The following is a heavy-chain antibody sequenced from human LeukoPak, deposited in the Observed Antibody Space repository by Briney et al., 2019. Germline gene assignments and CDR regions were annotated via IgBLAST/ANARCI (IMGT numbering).Heavy chain of an antibody. CDR1: GGSISSSSYY. Sequence: PSETLSLTCTVSGGSISSSSYYWGWIRQPPGKGLEWIGSIYYSGSTYYNPSLKSRVTISVDTSKNQFSLKLSSVTAADTAVYYCARDHRGNGGGYYYYGMDVWGQGTTVTVSS. CDR2: IYYSGST. V-gene: IGHV4-39*07. D-gene: IGHD4-23*01. J-gene: IGHJ6*02. CDR3: ARDHRGNGGGYYYYGMDV.